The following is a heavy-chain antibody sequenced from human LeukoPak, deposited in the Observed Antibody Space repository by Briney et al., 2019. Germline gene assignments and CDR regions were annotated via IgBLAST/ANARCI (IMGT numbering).Heavy chain of an antibody. Sequence: ASVKVSCKASGYTFTSYDINWVRQATGQGLEWMGWMNPNSGNTGYAQKFQGRVTMTRNTSIRTAYMELSSLRAEDTAVYYCARGSLYYYGSGSYDSYYYYGMDVWGQGTTVTVSS. CDR2: MNPNSGNT. CDR3: ARGSLYYYGSGSYDSYYYYGMDV. CDR1: GYTFTSYD. V-gene: IGHV1-8*01. J-gene: IGHJ6*02. D-gene: IGHD3-10*01.